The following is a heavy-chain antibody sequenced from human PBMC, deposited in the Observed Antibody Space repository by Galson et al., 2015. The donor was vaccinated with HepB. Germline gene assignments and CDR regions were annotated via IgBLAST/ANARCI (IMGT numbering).Heavy chain of an antibody. D-gene: IGHD5-12*01. J-gene: IGHJ4*02. Sequence: SLRLSCAASGFGFSACWMYWVRQAPGKGLVWVSHISNDGSDINYADSVKGRFTISRDNAKNTLYLQMNSLRAEDTAVHYCVTDGNSFSAILGATYFESWGQGTLVTVSS. V-gene: IGHV3-74*01. CDR3: VTDGNSFSAILGATYFES. CDR2: ISNDGSDI. CDR1: GFGFSACW.